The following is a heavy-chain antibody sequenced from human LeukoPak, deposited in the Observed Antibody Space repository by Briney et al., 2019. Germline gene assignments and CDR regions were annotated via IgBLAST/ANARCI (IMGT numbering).Heavy chain of an antibody. Sequence: GGSLRLSCAASGFTFDDYAMHWVRQAPGKGLEWVSGISWNSGSIGYADSVKGRFTISRDDAKNSLYLQMNSLRAEDTALYYCAKDVMYSSGWSGRGFDYWGQGTLVTVSS. CDR2: ISWNSGSI. J-gene: IGHJ4*02. CDR3: AKDVMYSSGWSGRGFDY. CDR1: GFTFDDYA. V-gene: IGHV3-9*01. D-gene: IGHD6-19*01.